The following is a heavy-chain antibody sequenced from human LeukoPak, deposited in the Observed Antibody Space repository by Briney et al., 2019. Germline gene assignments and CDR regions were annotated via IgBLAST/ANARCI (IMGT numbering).Heavy chain of an antibody. CDR3: ARNYGGYSH. Sequence: GGSLRLSCTASGFTFSSYWMSWVRQAPGKGLEWVANIQQDGSEQYCVDSVKGRFTISRDNAKNSLYLQMNSLRAEDTALYYCARNYGGYSHWGQGTLVTVSS. V-gene: IGHV3-7*02. D-gene: IGHD4-23*01. J-gene: IGHJ4*02. CDR1: GFTFSSYW. CDR2: IQQDGSEQ.